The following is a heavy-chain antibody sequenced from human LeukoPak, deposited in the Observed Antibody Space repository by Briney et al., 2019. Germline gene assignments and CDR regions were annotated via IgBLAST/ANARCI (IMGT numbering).Heavy chain of an antibody. CDR1: GGSLTSGYYY. J-gene: IGHJ4*02. D-gene: IGHD1-26*01. CDR3: ARLGTYFRATDF. V-gene: IGHV4-39*01. Sequence: SETLSLTCTVSGGSLTSGYYYWGWIRQYAGKGLEWIGTVHKSGSNYFNSSLKSRVIISIDTSKNQFSLNLISVTAADTAVYFCARLGTYFRATDFWGQGALVAVSS. CDR2: VHKSGSN.